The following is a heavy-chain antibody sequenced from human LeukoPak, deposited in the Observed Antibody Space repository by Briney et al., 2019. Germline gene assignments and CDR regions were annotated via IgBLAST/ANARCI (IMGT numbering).Heavy chain of an antibody. V-gene: IGHV1-69*13. J-gene: IGHJ6*04. CDR3: ASEYYYGSGSYYKESYYYGMDV. Sequence: SVKVSCTASGGTFTSYTISMVRQAPGQGLEWMGGIIPIFGTANYAQKFQGRGTITADESTSTAYMELSSLRSEDTAVYYCASEYYYGSGSYYKESYYYGMDVWGKGTTVTVSS. D-gene: IGHD3-10*01. CDR2: IIPIFGTA. CDR1: GGTFTSYT.